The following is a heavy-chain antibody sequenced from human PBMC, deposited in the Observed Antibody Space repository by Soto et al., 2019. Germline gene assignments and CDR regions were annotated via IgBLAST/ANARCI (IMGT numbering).Heavy chain of an antibody. J-gene: IGHJ4*02. V-gene: IGHV1-3*01. D-gene: IGHD2-2*01. CDR3: ARESNHYQDFFQN. CDR2: ISNAGSGNT. Sequence: ASVKVSCKTSGYPFPSYEVHWIRQAPGQRPEWMGGISNAGSGNTKYSQKFQDRLTITGDKRATTVYMALSSLTSEDTATYYCARESNHYQDFFQNWGQGTQVTVSS. CDR1: GYPFPSYE.